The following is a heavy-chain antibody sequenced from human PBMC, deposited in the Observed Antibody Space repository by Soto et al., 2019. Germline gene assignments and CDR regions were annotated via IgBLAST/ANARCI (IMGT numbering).Heavy chain of an antibody. CDR3: AKNIGGFSGYANFDY. V-gene: IGHV3-23*01. CDR2: ITAGGFNT. D-gene: IGHD5-12*01. CDR1: GFTFSNDD. J-gene: IGHJ4*02. Sequence: EVQLLESGGDLVQPGGSLRLSCVASGFTFSNDDLSWVRQASGKGLEWVSAITAGGFNTYYADCVKGRFTISRDNSKNTLYLQRNSLRAEDTAVYYCAKNIGGFSGYANFDYWGQGTLVTVSS.